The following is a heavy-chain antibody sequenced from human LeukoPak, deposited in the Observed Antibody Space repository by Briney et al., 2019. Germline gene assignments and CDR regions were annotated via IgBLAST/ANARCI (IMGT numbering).Heavy chain of an antibody. J-gene: IGHJ4*02. V-gene: IGHV1-46*01. Sequence: GTSVKVSCKASGYTFTSYYMHWVRQAPGQGLEWMGIINPSGGSTSYAQKFQGRVTMTRDTSTGTVYMELSSLRSEDTAVYYCARDGQLWSLDYWGQGTLVTVSS. D-gene: IGHD5-18*01. CDR2: INPSGGST. CDR3: ARDGQLWSLDY. CDR1: GYTFTSYY.